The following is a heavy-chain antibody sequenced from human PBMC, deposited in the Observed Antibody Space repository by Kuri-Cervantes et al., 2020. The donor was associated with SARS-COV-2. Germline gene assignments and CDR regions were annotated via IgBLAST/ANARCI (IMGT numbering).Heavy chain of an antibody. CDR3: ARDRLSGYLNFLDY. Sequence: SETLSLTCTVSGGSISNGSFYWGWIRQPPGRGLEWIGSIYYSGSAYYYPSLESRATISLDTSNNQFSLKLSSVTAADTAVYYCARDRLSGYLNFLDYWGQGTLVTVSS. D-gene: IGHD3-22*01. CDR2: IYYSGSA. J-gene: IGHJ4*02. CDR1: GGSISNGSFY. V-gene: IGHV4-39*02.